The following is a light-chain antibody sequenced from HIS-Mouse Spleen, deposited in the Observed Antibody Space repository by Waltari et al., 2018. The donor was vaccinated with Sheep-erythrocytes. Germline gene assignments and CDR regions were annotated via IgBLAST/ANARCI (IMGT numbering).Light chain of an antibody. Sequence: QSALTQPRSVSGSPGQSVTISCTGTSSDVRGYNYVSWYQQHPGKAPKLMIYDVSKRPSGVPDRFSGSKSGNTASLTISGLQAEDEADYYCCSYASSYNHVFATGTKVTVL. J-gene: IGLJ1*01. V-gene: IGLV2-11*01. CDR1: SSDVRGYNY. CDR2: DVS. CDR3: CSYASSYNHV.